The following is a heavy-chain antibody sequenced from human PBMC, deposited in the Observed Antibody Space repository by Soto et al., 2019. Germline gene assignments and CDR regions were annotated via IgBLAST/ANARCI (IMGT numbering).Heavy chain of an antibody. CDR2: MNPNSGNT. CDR3: ARGLYDILTGSENAFDI. Sequence: QVQLVQSGAEVKKPGASVKVSCKASGYTFTSYDINWVRQATGQGLEWMGWMNPNSGNTGYAQKFQGRVTMTRNTSISTAYMELSSLRSEDTAVYYCARGLYDILTGSENAFDIWGQGTMVTVSS. CDR1: GYTFTSYD. V-gene: IGHV1-8*01. D-gene: IGHD3-9*01. J-gene: IGHJ3*02.